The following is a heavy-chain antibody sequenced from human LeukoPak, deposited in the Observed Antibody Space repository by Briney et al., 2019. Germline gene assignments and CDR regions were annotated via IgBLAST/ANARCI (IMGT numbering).Heavy chain of an antibody. CDR2: IGTAGDT. D-gene: IGHD3-10*01. Sequence: TGGSLRLSCAASGFTFSTYDMHWVRQATGKGLEWASAIGTAGDTYYPGSVKGRFTISRENAKNSLYLQMNSLRAGDTAVYYCARGIPLWFGELFGAFDIWGQGTMVTVSS. CDR3: ARGIPLWFGELFGAFDI. CDR1: GFTFSTYD. J-gene: IGHJ3*02. V-gene: IGHV3-13*01.